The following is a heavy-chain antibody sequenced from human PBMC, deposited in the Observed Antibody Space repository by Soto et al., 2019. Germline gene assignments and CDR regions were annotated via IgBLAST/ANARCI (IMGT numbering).Heavy chain of an antibody. CDR1: GFTFSNYC. V-gene: IGHV3-74*01. D-gene: IGHD2-15*01. Sequence: EVKLVESGGGLVQPGGSLRLSCAASGFTFSNYCMYWVRQAPGKGLVWVSRINSDGSVSSYADSVKGRLTISRDNVKNTLYLQMNSLRVEDTAVCYCARGDCVGGTCYSLAGSFYYYMDVWGKGTTVTVFS. CDR2: INSDGSVS. CDR3: ARGDCVGGTCYSLAGSFYYYMDV. J-gene: IGHJ6*03.